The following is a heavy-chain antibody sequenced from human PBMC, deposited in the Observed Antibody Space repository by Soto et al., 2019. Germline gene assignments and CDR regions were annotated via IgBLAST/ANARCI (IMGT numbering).Heavy chain of an antibody. D-gene: IGHD2-2*01. J-gene: IGHJ3*02. V-gene: IGHV1-18*01. CDR2: ISGFNGHT. CDR1: GYNFSKYR. CDR3: ARIRGVVRPAASPDGLDI. Sequence: VKVSGTAYGYNFSKYRIHWVRQATGRGLEWMGWISGFNGHTDYDPNFGGRFAMTKEPSTSTAYMELTRLRYADTAIYYCARIRGVVRPAASPDGLDIWGQGTMVTVSS.